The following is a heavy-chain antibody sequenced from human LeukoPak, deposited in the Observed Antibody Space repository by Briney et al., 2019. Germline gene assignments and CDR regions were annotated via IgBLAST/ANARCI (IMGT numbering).Heavy chain of an antibody. D-gene: IGHD6-13*01. Sequence: PGGSLRLPCAASGFTFSSYGMHWVRQAPGKGLEWVAFIRYDGSNKYYADSVKGRFTISRDNSKNTLYLQMNSLGAEDTAVYYCAKDGVIIAAAAPSFDYWGQGTLVTVSS. J-gene: IGHJ4*02. V-gene: IGHV3-30*02. CDR3: AKDGVIIAAAAPSFDY. CDR1: GFTFSSYG. CDR2: IRYDGSNK.